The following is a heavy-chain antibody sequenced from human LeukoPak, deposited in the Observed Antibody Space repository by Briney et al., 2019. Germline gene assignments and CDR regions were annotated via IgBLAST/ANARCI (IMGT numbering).Heavy chain of an antibody. CDR2: INPNSGGT. Sequence: ASVKVSCKASGYTFTGYYMHWVRQAPGQGLEWMGWINPNSGGTNYAQKFQGRVTMTRDTSTSTAYMELSRLRSDDTAVYYCARVNPTTSYYDFWSGYYEIDYWGQGTLVTVSS. D-gene: IGHD3-3*01. V-gene: IGHV1-2*02. CDR3: ARVNPTTSYYDFWSGYYEIDY. J-gene: IGHJ4*02. CDR1: GYTFTGYY.